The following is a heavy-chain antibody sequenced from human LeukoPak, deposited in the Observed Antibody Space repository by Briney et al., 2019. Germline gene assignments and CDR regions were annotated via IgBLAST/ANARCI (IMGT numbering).Heavy chain of an antibody. Sequence: PGSSLGLSCAASGFTFSSYSMNWVRQAPGKGLEWVSSISSSSSYIYYADSVKGRFTISRDNAKNSLYLQMNSLRAEDTAVYYCARDTSYSGIDYWGQGTLVTVSS. V-gene: IGHV3-21*01. D-gene: IGHD1-26*01. CDR2: ISSSSSYI. CDR3: ARDTSYSGIDY. J-gene: IGHJ4*02. CDR1: GFTFSSYS.